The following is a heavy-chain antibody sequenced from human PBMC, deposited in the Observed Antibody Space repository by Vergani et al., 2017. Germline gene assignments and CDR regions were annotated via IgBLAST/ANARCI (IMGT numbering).Heavy chain of an antibody. J-gene: IGHJ4*02. CDR1: GYSISSGYY. CDR3: ARFSMGSTFDY. Sequence: QVQLRQWGPGLVKPSETLSLTCAVSGYSISSGYYWGWIRQPPGKGLEWIGSIYHSGSTYYNPSLKSRVTISVDTSKNQFSLKLSSVTAADTAVYYCARFSMGSTFDYWGQGTLVTVSS. CDR2: IYHSGST. V-gene: IGHV4-38-2*01. D-gene: IGHD3-10*01.